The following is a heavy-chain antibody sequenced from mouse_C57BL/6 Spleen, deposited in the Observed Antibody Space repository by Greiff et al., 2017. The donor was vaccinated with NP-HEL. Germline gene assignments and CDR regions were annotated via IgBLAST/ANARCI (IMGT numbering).Heavy chain of an antibody. CDR1: GYTFTSYT. D-gene: IGHD2-2*01. CDR2: INPCSGYT. Sequence: VQLQQSGADLARPGASVKMSCKASGYTFTSYTMHWVKQRPGQGLEWIGYINPCSGYTKYNPKFKDQATLTADKSSRTPYMQLSSLTSEDSAAYYCARYGYDDGFDYWGQGTTLTVSS. V-gene: IGHV1-4*01. CDR3: ARYGYDDGFDY. J-gene: IGHJ2*01.